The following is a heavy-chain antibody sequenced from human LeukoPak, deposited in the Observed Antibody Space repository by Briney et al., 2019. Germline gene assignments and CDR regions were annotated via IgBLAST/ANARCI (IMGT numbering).Heavy chain of an antibody. CDR3: ARGRFYHYDSSGYCDAFDI. V-gene: IGHV1-69*05. J-gene: IGHJ3*02. Sequence: SVTVSCKASGGTFSSYAISWVRQAPGQGLEWMGGIIPIFGTANYAQKFQGRVTITTDESTSTAYMELSSLRSEDTAVYYCARGRFYHYDSSGYCDAFDIWGQGTMVTVSS. CDR1: GGTFSSYA. CDR2: IIPIFGTA. D-gene: IGHD3-22*01.